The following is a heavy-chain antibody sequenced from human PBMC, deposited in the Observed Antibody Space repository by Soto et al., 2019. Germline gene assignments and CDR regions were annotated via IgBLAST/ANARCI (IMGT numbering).Heavy chain of an antibody. CDR2: ISGSGGST. V-gene: IGHV3-23*01. CDR1: GFTFGSYA. J-gene: IGHJ4*02. D-gene: IGHD3-22*01. Sequence: GGSLRLSCAASGFTFGSYAMSWVRQAPGKGLEWVSAISGSGGSTYYADSVKGRFTISRGNSKNTLYLQMNSLRAEDTAVYYCAKDATITMIVVYYFDYWGQGTLVTGAS. CDR3: AKDATITMIVVYYFDY.